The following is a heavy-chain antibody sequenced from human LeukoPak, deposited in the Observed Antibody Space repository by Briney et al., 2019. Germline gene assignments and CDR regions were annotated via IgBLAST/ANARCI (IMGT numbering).Heavy chain of an antibody. CDR2: ISYDGSNK. CDR1: GFTFSSYG. V-gene: IGHV3-30*18. CDR3: AKVDLQNSSGVSSYIHSGTDV. D-gene: IGHD2-15*01. Sequence: PGRSLRLSCAASGFTFSSYGMHWVRHAPGKGLEWVAVISYDGSNKYYADSVKGRFTISRDNSKNTLSLQMPSLRAKYTAVYYWAKVDLQNSSGVSSYIHSGTDVWGKGTTVTVSS. J-gene: IGHJ6*04.